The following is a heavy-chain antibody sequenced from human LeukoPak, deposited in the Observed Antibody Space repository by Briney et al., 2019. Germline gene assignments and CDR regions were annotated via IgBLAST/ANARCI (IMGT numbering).Heavy chain of an antibody. CDR2: ISSSSSYV. CDR1: GFTFSSYS. J-gene: IGHJ4*02. D-gene: IGHD6-13*01. Sequence: GGSLRLSCAASGFTFSSYSMNWVRQAPGKGLEWVSSISSSSSYVYYADSVKGRFTISRDNAKNSLYLQMNSLRAEDTAVYYCARGSAAAAPDYWGQGTLVTVSS. CDR3: ARGSAAAAPDY. V-gene: IGHV3-21*01.